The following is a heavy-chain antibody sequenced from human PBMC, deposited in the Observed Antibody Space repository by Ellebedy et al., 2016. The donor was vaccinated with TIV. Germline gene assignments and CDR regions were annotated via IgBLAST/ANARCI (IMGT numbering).Heavy chain of an antibody. J-gene: IGHJ4*02. CDR3: AKPKYTGPWYPLFDY. Sequence: GESLKISCVASGFTFSTYALHWVRQAPGKGLEWVAVISNDGSNENYAESVKGRFPMSRDNSKNTLYLQMNSLRAEDTAVYYCAKPKYTGPWYPLFDYWGQGTLVTVSS. V-gene: IGHV3-30*18. D-gene: IGHD6-13*01. CDR1: GFTFSTYA. CDR2: ISNDGSNE.